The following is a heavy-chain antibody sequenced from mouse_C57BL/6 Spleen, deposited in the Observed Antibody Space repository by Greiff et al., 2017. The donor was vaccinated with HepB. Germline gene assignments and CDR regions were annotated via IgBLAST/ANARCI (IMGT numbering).Heavy chain of an antibody. CDR2: ISSGGSYT. CDR3: ANRGDGSSDSYYFDY. D-gene: IGHD1-1*01. J-gene: IGHJ2*01. CDR1: GFTFSSYG. V-gene: IGHV5-6*01. Sequence: EVQGVESGGDLVKPGGSLKLSCAASGFTFSSYGMSWVRQTPDKRLEWVATISSGGSYTNYPDSVKGRFTISRDNAKNTLYLHLSRLKSEDTAMYYCANRGDGSSDSYYFDYWGQGTTLTVSS.